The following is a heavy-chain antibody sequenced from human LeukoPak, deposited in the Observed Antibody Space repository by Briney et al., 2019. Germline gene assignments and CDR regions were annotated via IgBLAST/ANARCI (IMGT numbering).Heavy chain of an antibody. Sequence: NPPETRSLTCTVSGGAISTYYWSWIRQPPGKGLEWIGYIYYTGSTNYNPSLKSRVTISGDTSKNQFSLKLSSVTAADTAVYYGVREFDYWGQGTVGIVSS. CDR2: IYYTGST. CDR1: GGAISTYY. J-gene: IGHJ4*02. V-gene: IGHV4-59*01. CDR3: VREFDY.